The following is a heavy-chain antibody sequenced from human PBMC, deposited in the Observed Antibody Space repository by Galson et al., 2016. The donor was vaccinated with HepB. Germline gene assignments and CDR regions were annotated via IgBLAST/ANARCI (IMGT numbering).Heavy chain of an antibody. CDR2: ISWNGGGT. V-gene: IGHV3-20*04. CDR3: ARDVSCSSSIWYFDL. D-gene: IGHD6-6*01. CDR1: GFTFDDYG. J-gene: IGHJ2*01. Sequence: SLRLSCAASGFTFDDYGMTWVRQAPGKGLEWVSGISWNGGGTTYADSVKGRFTISRDNAKNSLYLQMNSLRAEDTALYYCARDVSCSSSIWYFDLWGRGTLVTVSS.